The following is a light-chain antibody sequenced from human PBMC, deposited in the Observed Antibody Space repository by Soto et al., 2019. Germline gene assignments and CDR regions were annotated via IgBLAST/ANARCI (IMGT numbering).Light chain of an antibody. CDR2: KAS. V-gene: IGKV1-5*03. CDR3: QQYNSYSHT. Sequence: DIQMTQSPSTLSASVGDRVTITCRASQSISSWLAWYQQKPGKAPKLLLYKASSLESGVPSRFSGSRSGTEFTLTISSLQPDDFATYYCQQYNSYSHTFGQGTKLEIK. J-gene: IGKJ2*01. CDR1: QSISSW.